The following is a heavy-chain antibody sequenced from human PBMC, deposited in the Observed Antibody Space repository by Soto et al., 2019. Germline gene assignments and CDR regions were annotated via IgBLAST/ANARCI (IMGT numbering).Heavy chain of an antibody. J-gene: IGHJ3*02. CDR3: ARHGTAGYDILTGRHAFDI. D-gene: IGHD3-9*01. Sequence: SETLSLSCTVSGGSIRSGGYYWGWIRQPPGKGLEWIGSIYYSGSTYYNPSLKSRVTISVDTSKNQFSLKLSSVTAADTAVYYCARHGTAGYDILTGRHAFDIRGQGTMVTVS. CDR1: GGSIRSGGYY. V-gene: IGHV4-39*01. CDR2: IYYSGST.